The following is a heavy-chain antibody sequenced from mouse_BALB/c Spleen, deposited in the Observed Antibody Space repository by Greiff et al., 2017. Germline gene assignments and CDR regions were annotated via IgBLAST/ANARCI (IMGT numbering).Heavy chain of an antibody. V-gene: IGHV3-8*02. J-gene: IGHJ4*01. D-gene: IGHD1-1*01. CDR1: GDSITSGY. CDR2: ISYSGST. CDR3: ARYTHYYGSSYGDYAMDY. Sequence: DVKLVESGPSLVKPSQTLSLTCSVTGDSITSGYWNWIRKFPGNKLEYMGYISYSGSTYYNPSLKSRISITRDTSKNQYYLQLNSVTTEDTATYYCARYTHYYGSSYGDYAMDYWGQGTSVTVSS.